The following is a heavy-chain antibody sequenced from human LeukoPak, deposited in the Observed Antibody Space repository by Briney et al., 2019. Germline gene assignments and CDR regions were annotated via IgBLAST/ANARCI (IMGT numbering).Heavy chain of an antibody. CDR1: GFTFSTYA. D-gene: IGHD3-22*01. CDR2: ISGSSSNT. CDR3: ARVNPTNSGFYAY. Sequence: PGGSLRLSCAASGFTFSTYAMGWVRQAPGKGLEWVSYISGSSSNTNYADSVKGRFTISRDNAKNSLYLQMNSLRVEDTAVYYCARVNPTNSGFYAYWGQGTLVTVSS. J-gene: IGHJ4*02. V-gene: IGHV3-48*04.